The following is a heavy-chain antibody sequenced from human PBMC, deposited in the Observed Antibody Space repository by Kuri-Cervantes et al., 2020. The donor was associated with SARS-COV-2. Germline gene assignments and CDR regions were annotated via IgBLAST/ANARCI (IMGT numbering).Heavy chain of an antibody. D-gene: IGHD4-17*01. V-gene: IGHV4-30-2*01. J-gene: IGHJ2*01. CDR3: ARGRKGATVTTSPDL. CDR2: IYQSGST. CDR1: SGSISSGGYS. Sequence: SETLSLTCTVSSGSISSGGYSWNWIRQPPGKGLEWIGYIYQSGSTFYNPSLKSRVTISLDRSKKQFSLKLSSVTAADTAVYYCARGRKGATVTTSPDLWGRGTLVTVSS.